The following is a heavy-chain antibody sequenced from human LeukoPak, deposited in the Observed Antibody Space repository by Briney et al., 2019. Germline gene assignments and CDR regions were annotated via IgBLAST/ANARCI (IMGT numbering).Heavy chain of an antibody. CDR1: GGSISSSSYY. V-gene: IGHV4-39*01. Sequence: SETLSLTCTVSGGSISSSSYYWGWIRQPPGKGLEWIGSIYYSGSTYYNPSLKSRVTISVDTSKNQFSLKLSSVTAADTAVYYCARHAGRAPPSLIWFGETNWYYFDYWGQGTLVTVSS. J-gene: IGHJ4*02. CDR2: IYYSGST. CDR3: ARHAGRAPPSLIWFGETNWYYFDY. D-gene: IGHD3-10*01.